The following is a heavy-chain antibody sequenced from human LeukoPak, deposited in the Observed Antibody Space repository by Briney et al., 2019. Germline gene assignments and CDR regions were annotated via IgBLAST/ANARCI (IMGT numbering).Heavy chain of an antibody. CDR3: ARGYCSGGGCYSDYVDY. Sequence: ASVTVSCKASGYTFTDYYVHWVRQAPGQGLEWMGWINPNSGGTNSAHKFQDRVAMTRDTSISTAYMELSRLRSDDTAVYYCARGYCSGGGCYSDYVDYWGQGTLVTVSS. CDR2: INPNSGGT. V-gene: IGHV1-2*02. J-gene: IGHJ4*02. D-gene: IGHD2-15*01. CDR1: GYTFTDYY.